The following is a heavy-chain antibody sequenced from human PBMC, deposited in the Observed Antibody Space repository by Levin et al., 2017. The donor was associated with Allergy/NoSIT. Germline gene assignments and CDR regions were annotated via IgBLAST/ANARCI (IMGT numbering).Heavy chain of an antibody. Sequence: GESLKISCAASGFTFSSYGMHWVRQAPGKGLEWVAVIWYDGSNKYYADSVKGRFTISRDNSKNTLYLQMNSLRAEDTAVYYCARDLDPDYGDQGFFDYWGQGTLVTVSS. V-gene: IGHV3-33*01. J-gene: IGHJ4*02. CDR3: ARDLDPDYGDQGFFDY. CDR2: IWYDGSNK. CDR1: GFTFSSYG. D-gene: IGHD4-17*01.